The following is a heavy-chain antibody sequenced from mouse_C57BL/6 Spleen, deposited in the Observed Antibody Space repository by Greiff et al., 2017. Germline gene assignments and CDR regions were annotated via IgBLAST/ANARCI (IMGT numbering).Heavy chain of an antibody. V-gene: IGHV5-17*01. CDR2: LSSGSSTI. Sequence: EVQVVESGGGLVKPGGSLKLSCAASGFTFSDYGMHWVRQAPEKGLEWVAYLSSGSSTIYYADTVKGRFTISRDNAKNTLFLQMTSLRSEDTAMYYCARGGTGSSYNWYFDVWGTGTTVTVSS. CDR1: GFTFSDYG. CDR3: ARGGTGSSYNWYFDV. D-gene: IGHD1-1*01. J-gene: IGHJ1*03.